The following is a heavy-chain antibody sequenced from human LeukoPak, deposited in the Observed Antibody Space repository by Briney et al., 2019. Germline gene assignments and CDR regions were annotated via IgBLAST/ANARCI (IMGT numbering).Heavy chain of an antibody. CDR2: IIPIFGTA. V-gene: IGHV1-69*01. CDR3: ARDTFRLVIPYYFDY. D-gene: IGHD3/OR15-3a*01. J-gene: IGHJ4*02. CDR1: GGTFSSYA. Sequence: RASVKVSCKASGGTFSSYAISWVRQAPGQGLEWMGGIIPIFGTANYAQKFQGRVTITADESTSTAYMELSSLRSEDTAVYYCARDTFRLVIPYYFDYWXQGTLVTVSS.